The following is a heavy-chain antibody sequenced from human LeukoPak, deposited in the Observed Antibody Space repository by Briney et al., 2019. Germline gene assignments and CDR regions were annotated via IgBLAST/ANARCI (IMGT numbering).Heavy chain of an antibody. CDR2: ITSKTDGETA. CDR1: GFTFSNAW. V-gene: IGHV3-15*01. CDR3: TLYDSGKIDY. Sequence: PGGSLRLSCVASGFTFSNAWVTWVRQAPGRGLEWVGRITSKTDGETALYAAPVKGRLTISRDDSQNTLYLQVNSLKIEDTAVYYCTLYDSGKIDYWGQGTLVTVSS. J-gene: IGHJ4*02. D-gene: IGHD3-10*01.